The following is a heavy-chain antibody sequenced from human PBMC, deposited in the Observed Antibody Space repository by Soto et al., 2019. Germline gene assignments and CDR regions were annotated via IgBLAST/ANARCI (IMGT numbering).Heavy chain of an antibody. CDR1: GFSFTTYG. CDR2: IGYDGNNK. D-gene: IGHD3-9*01. Sequence: QVQLMESGGGWVQPGRSLRLSCEATGFSFTTYGMHWVRQAPGKGLEWVAVIGYDGNNKYYADSVEGRFTISRDNSKNAVYLQMKSLRGDDAAVYYCARGSMTGVVGIFGSPLDIGGRGTVVTVSS. J-gene: IGHJ3*02. CDR3: ARGSMTGVVGIFGSPLDI. V-gene: IGHV3-33*01.